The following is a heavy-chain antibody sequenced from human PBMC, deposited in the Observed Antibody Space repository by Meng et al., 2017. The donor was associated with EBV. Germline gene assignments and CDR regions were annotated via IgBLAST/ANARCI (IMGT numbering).Heavy chain of an antibody. CDR3: ARGRWLQPGSYFDY. D-gene: IGHD5-24*01. V-gene: IGHV4-34*01. Sequence: VTLQQWGQGLLKPSETPSHTCSVYGGYFSGYYWSGIRQPPGKGLEWIGEINHSGSTNYNPSLKSRVTISVDTSKNQFSLKLSSVTAADTAVYYCARGRWLQPGSYFDYWGQGTLVTVSS. CDR1: GGYFSGYY. J-gene: IGHJ4*02. CDR2: INHSGST.